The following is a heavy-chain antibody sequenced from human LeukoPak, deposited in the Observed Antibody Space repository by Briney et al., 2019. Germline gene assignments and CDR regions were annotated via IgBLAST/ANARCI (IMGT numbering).Heavy chain of an antibody. CDR3: ANPRGASMFDY. J-gene: IGHJ4*02. D-gene: IGHD3-10*01. CDR2: ITGSGDST. Sequence: GGSLRLSCAASGFTFSSYAMSWVRQAPGKGLEWVSGITGSGDSTYYADSVKGRFTISRDNSKNTLYLQMNSLRAEDTAAYYCANPRGASMFDYWGQGTLVTVSS. CDR1: GFTFSSYA. V-gene: IGHV3-23*01.